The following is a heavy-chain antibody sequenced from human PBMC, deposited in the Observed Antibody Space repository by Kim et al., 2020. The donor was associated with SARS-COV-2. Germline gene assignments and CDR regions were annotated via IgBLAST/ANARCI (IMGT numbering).Heavy chain of an antibody. Sequence: SETLSLTCTVSGGSIGSNNYYWDWIRQPPGKGLEWIASIYYSASTYSNPSLKSRVTMSVDTSKNQFSLKLSSVTAADTAVYYCARHQYSSGWYHFDYWGQGTLVTVSS. CDR3: ARHQYSSGWYHFDY. CDR1: GGSIGSNNYY. D-gene: IGHD6-19*01. V-gene: IGHV4-39*01. J-gene: IGHJ4*02. CDR2: IYYSAST.